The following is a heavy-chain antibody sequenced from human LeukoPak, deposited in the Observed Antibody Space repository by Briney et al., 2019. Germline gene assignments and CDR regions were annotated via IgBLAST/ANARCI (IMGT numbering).Heavy chain of an antibody. J-gene: IGHJ4*02. D-gene: IGHD3-3*01. CDR2: IYSGGST. CDR3: ATAVPVTTIFGVVIGYYFDY. V-gene: IGHV3-53*01. Sequence: GGSLRLSCAASGFTVSSNYMSWVRQAPGKGLEWVSVIYSGGSTYYADSLKGRFTISRDNSKNTLYLQMNSLRAEDTAVYYCATAVPVTTIFGVVIGYYFDYWGQGTLVTVSS. CDR1: GFTVSSNY.